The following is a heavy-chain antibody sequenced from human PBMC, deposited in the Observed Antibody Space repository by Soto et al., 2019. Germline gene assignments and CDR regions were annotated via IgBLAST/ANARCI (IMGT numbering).Heavy chain of an antibody. CDR1: RFTFSFYS. J-gene: IGHJ4*02. CDR2: ISGSSGTI. CDR3: ARVRAYGDYLSCFDY. Sequence: GGSLRLSCAASRFTFSFYSMNWVRQAPGKGLEWVSYISGSSGTIYYADSVKGRFTISRDNAKNSLFLQMNSLRAEDTAVYYCARVRAYGDYLSCFDYWGQGSLVTAPQ. D-gene: IGHD4-17*01. V-gene: IGHV3-48*01.